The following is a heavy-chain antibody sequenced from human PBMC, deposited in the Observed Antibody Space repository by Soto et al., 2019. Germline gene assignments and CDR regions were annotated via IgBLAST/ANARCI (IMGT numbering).Heavy chain of an antibody. Sequence: SETLSLTCTVSGGSISSSSYYWGWIRQPPGKGLEWIGSIYYSGSTYYNPSLKSRVTISVDTSKNQFSLKLSSVTAADTAVYYCASPDYDFWSGYYAPLMDVWGQGTTVTVSS. CDR3: ASPDYDFWSGYYAPLMDV. V-gene: IGHV4-39*01. D-gene: IGHD3-3*01. CDR1: GGSISSSSYY. CDR2: IYYSGST. J-gene: IGHJ6*02.